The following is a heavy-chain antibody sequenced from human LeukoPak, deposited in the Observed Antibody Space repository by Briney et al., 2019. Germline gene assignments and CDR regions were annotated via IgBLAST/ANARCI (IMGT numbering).Heavy chain of an antibody. D-gene: IGHD1-7*01. V-gene: IGHV4-34*01. CDR3: ARERTGTKRGFDP. CDR1: GGSFSGYY. J-gene: IGHJ5*02. CDR2: INHSGST. Sequence: SETLSLTCAVYGGSFSGYYWSWIRQPPGKGLEWIGEINHSGSTNYNPSLKSRVTISVDTSKNQFSLKLSSVTAADTAVYYCARERTGTKRGFDPWGQGTLVTVSS.